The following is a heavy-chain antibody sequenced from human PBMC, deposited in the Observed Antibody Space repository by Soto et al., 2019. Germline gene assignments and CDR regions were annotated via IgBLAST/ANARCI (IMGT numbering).Heavy chain of an antibody. V-gene: IGHV3-66*01. Sequence: GGSLRLSCAASGFTVSSNYMSWVRQAPGKGLEWVSVIYSGGSTYYADSVKGRFTISRDNSKNTLYLQMNSLRAEDTAVYYCARDWNLYSSGIPKPGVFDYWGQGTLVTVSS. CDR1: GFTVSSNY. J-gene: IGHJ4*02. D-gene: IGHD6-19*01. CDR2: IYSGGST. CDR3: ARDWNLYSSGIPKPGVFDY.